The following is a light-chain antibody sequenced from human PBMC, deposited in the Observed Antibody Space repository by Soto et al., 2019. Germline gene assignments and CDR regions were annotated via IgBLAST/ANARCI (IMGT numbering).Light chain of an antibody. V-gene: IGKV3-15*01. CDR2: GAS. Sequence: EVVMTQSPATLSVSPGEGVTLSCRASQGIGGTLAWYQQKPGQAPRLLIHGASTRAPGFPARFSGSGSGTDFTLTISSLQSEDFAVYYCQQYDNWPWTFGQGTKVDIK. CDR1: QGIGGT. CDR3: QQYDNWPWT. J-gene: IGKJ1*01.